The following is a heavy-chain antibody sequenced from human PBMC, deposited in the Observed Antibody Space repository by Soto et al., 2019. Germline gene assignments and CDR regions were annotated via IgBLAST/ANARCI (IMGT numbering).Heavy chain of an antibody. J-gene: IGHJ4*02. CDR3: APDSQGVDLGY. D-gene: IGHD7-27*01. Sequence: QVQLVESGGGLVKPGGSLRLSCAASGFSFSDFYMSWIRQAPGKGLEWVSYISRSGSVIYYADSVKGRFTISRDDAKNSLYLKMTSRRAGDTALYYCAPDSQGVDLGYGGQGIRAPVSS. V-gene: IGHV3-11*01. CDR2: ISRSGSVI. CDR1: GFSFSDFY.